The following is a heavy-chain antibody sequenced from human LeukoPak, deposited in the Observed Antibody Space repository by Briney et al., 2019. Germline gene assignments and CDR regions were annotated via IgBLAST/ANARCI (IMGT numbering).Heavy chain of an antibody. CDR2: IRYDGTNR. D-gene: IGHD2-2*01. CDR1: GYTFTSYY. Sequence: SCKASGYTFTSYYMHWVRQAPGKGLQWVAFIRYDGTNRYYADSVKGRFTISRDNSKNTLHLQMNSLRTEDTAMYYCAAGTSNYFDYWGQGTLVTVSS. J-gene: IGHJ4*02. CDR3: AAGTSNYFDY. V-gene: IGHV3-30*02.